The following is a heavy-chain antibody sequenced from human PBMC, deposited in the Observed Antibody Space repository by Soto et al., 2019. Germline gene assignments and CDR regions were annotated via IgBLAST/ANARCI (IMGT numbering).Heavy chain of an antibody. CDR2: ISSSSTI. V-gene: IGHV3-48*01. J-gene: IGHJ1*01. Sequence: GGSLRLSCAASGFTFSSYSMNWVRQAPGKGLEWVSYISSSSTIYYADSVKGRFTISRDNAKNSLYLQMNSLRAEDTAVYYCATSTVPFEYFQHWGQGTLVTVSS. CDR3: ATSTVPFEYFQH. D-gene: IGHD4-17*01. CDR1: GFTFSSYS.